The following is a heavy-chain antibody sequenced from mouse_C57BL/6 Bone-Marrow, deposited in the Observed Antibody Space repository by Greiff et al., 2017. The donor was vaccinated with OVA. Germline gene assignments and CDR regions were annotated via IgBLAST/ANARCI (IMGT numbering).Heavy chain of an antibody. CDR1: GYTFTDYY. V-gene: IGHV1-19*01. CDR2: INPYNGGT. J-gene: IGHJ2*01. CDR3: ARGGVVATDY. D-gene: IGHD1-1*01. Sequence: EVKLMESGPVLVKPGASVKMSCKASGYTFTDYYMNWVKQSHGKSLEWIGVINPYNGGTSYNQKFKGKATLTVDKSSSTAYMELNSLTSEDSAVYYCARGGVVATDYWGQGTTLTVSS.